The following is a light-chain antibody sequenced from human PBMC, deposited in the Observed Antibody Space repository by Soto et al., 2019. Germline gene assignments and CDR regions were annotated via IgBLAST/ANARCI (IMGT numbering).Light chain of an antibody. Sequence: EIVMTQSPATLSVSPGERATLSCRASQSVSSNLAWYQQKPGQAPRLLIYGASTRAPGIPARFSGSGSGTEFTLTISSLQCEDFAVYYCQQYNNWPLTWTFGQGTKVEIK. CDR1: QSVSSN. CDR3: QQYNNWPLTWT. V-gene: IGKV3-15*01. CDR2: GAS. J-gene: IGKJ1*01.